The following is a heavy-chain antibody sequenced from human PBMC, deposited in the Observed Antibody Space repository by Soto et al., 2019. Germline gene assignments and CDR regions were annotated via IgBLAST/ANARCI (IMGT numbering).Heavy chain of an antibody. CDR3: ARVVAATSD. D-gene: IGHD2-15*01. V-gene: IGHV3-21*01. J-gene: IGHJ4*02. CDR1: GFTFSSSG. CDR2: ISSSSSYI. Sequence: EVQLVESGGGLVKPGGSLRLSCAASGFTFSSSGMNWVRQAPGKGLEWVSSISSSSSYIYYADSVRGRFTISRDNAKNSLYLQINSLRAEDRAVYYWARVVAATSDWGQGTLVTVSS.